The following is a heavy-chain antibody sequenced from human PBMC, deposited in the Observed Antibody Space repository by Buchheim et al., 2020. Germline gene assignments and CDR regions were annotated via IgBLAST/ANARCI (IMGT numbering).Heavy chain of an antibody. D-gene: IGHD2-15*01. CDR1: GFTFSTYA. V-gene: IGHV3-30*04. CDR3: ASRHCSGGSCLSYYFDY. Sequence: QVHLVESGGGVVQPGRSLRLSCAASGFTFSTYAMHWVRQAPGKGLEWVAVISYDGSNKYDADSVKGRFTISRDNAKNSLYLQMNSLRAEDTAVYYCASRHCSGGSCLSYYFDYWGQGTL. J-gene: IGHJ4*02. CDR2: ISYDGSNK.